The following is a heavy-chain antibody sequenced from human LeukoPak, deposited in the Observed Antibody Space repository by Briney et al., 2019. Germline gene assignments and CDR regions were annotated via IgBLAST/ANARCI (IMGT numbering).Heavy chain of an antibody. CDR2: INPNSGGT. Sequence: GASVKVSCEASGYTFTGYYMHWVRQTPGQGLEWMGWINPNSGGTNYAQKFQGRVTMTRDTSISTAYMELSRLRSDDTAVYYCARDYCSSTSCFPYYYGSGGFDPWGQGTLVTVSS. CDR1: GYTFTGYY. CDR3: ARDYCSSTSCFPYYYGSGGFDP. J-gene: IGHJ5*02. V-gene: IGHV1-2*02. D-gene: IGHD2-2*01.